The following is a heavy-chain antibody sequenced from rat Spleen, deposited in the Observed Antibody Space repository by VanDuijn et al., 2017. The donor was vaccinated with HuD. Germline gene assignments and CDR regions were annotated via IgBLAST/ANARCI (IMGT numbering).Heavy chain of an antibody. J-gene: IGHJ3*01. CDR1: GFTFSNYD. Sequence: EVQLVESGGGLVQPGRSLKLSCAASGFTFSNYDLAWVRQAPTKGLEWVATISYDGSSTYYRDSVKGRFTISRDNAKSTLYLQMDSLTSEDTATYYCARRGGITGAYWGQGTLVTVSS. CDR2: ISYDGSST. CDR3: ARRGGITGAY. D-gene: IGHD1-4*01. V-gene: IGHV5-7*01.